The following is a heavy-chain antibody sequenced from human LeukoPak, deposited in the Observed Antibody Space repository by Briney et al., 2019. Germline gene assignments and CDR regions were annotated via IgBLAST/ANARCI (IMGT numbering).Heavy chain of an antibody. CDR3: ATTSIVGATGDDAFDI. V-gene: IGHV1-2*02. CDR1: GYTFTGYY. Sequence: GASVKVSCKASGYTFTGYYMHWVRQAPGQGLEWMGWINPNSGGTIYAQKFQGRVTMTRDTSISTAYMELSRLRSDDTAVYYCATTSIVGATGDDAFDIWGQGTMVTVSS. CDR2: INPNSGGT. J-gene: IGHJ3*02. D-gene: IGHD1-26*01.